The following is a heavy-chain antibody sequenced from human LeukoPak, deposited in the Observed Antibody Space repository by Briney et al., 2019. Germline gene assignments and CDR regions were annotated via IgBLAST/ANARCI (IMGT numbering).Heavy chain of an antibody. Sequence: PSETLSLTCAVYGGSFSGYYWSWIRQPPGKGLEWIGEIVHSGDTKYNPSLKSQVTISVDTSKSQFSLNLTSVTAADTAVYYCARFGSSTWYKGAFDIWGQGTMVTVAS. J-gene: IGHJ3*02. CDR2: IVHSGDT. V-gene: IGHV4-34*12. CDR3: ARFGSSTWYKGAFDI. CDR1: GGSFSGYY. D-gene: IGHD1-1*01.